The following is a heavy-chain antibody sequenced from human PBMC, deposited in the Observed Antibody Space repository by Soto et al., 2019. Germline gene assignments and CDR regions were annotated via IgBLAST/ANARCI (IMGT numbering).Heavy chain of an antibody. D-gene: IGHD3-22*01. CDR1: GFTFSSYA. CDR3: ARGDYYDSSGYYYYYYGMDV. V-gene: IGHV3-30-3*01. J-gene: IGHJ6*02. Sequence: QVQLVESGGGVVQPGRSLRLSCAASGFTFSSYAMHWVRQAPGKGLEWVAVISYDGSNKYYADSVKGRFTISRDNSKNTLYLQMNRLGAEDKALYYCARGDYYDSSGYYYYYYGMDVWGQGTTVTVSS. CDR2: ISYDGSNK.